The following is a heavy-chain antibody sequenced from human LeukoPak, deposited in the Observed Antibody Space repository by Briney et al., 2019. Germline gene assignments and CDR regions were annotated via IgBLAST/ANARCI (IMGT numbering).Heavy chain of an antibody. V-gene: IGHV3-21*01. Sequence: HGGSLRLSCAASGFTFSHAWMSWVRQAPGKGLEWVSSISSSSSYIYYADSVKGRFTISRDNAKNSLYLQMNSLRAEDTAVYYCARDHQLDCWGQGTLVTVSS. J-gene: IGHJ4*02. CDR2: ISSSSSYI. CDR1: GFTFSHAW. CDR3: ARDHQLDC.